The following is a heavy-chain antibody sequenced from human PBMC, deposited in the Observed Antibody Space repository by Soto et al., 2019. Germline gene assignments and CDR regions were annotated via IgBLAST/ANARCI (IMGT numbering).Heavy chain of an antibody. Sequence: QVQLVESGGGVVQPGRSLRLSCAASGFTFSSYGMHWVRQAPGKGLEWAAVIWYDGSNKYYADSVNGRFTISRDNSKNTLYLQMNILRAEDTAVYYCARVAPYCRGGSCYSDYWGQGTLVTVSS. CDR2: IWYDGSNK. J-gene: IGHJ4*02. CDR3: ARVAPYCRGGSCYSDY. CDR1: GFTFSSYG. D-gene: IGHD2-15*01. V-gene: IGHV3-33*01.